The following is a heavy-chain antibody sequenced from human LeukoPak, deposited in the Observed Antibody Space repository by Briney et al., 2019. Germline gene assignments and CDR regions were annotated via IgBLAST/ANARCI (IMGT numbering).Heavy chain of an antibody. V-gene: IGHV3-30*02. CDR3: AKDSGFYCSSTSCSDPDY. Sequence: GGSLRLSCAASGFTFSSYGMHWVRQAPGKGLEWVAFIRYDGSNKYYADSVKGRFTISRDNSKNTLYLQMNSLRAVDTAVYYCAKDSGFYCSSTSCSDPDYWGQGTLVTVSS. J-gene: IGHJ4*02. D-gene: IGHD2-2*01. CDR1: GFTFSSYG. CDR2: IRYDGSNK.